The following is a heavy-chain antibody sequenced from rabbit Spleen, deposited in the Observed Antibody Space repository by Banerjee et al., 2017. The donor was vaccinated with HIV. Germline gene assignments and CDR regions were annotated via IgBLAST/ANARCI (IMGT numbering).Heavy chain of an antibody. D-gene: IGHD2-1*01. J-gene: IGHJ6*01. CDR1: GFSFSSSYW. V-gene: IGHV1S45*01. CDR3: ASWDDYGDYVGYYYGMDL. CDR2: INGGNNDIT. Sequence: QEQLVESGGGLVQPGASLRLTCTASGFSFSSSYWICWVRQAPGKGLEWIACINGGNNDITYYANWAKGRFSISTTSSTTVTLQMTSLTAADTATYFCASWDDYGDYVGYYYGMDLWGPGTLVTVS.